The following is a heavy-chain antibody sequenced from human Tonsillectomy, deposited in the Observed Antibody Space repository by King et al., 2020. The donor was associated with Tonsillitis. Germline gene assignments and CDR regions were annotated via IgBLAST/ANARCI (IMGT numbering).Heavy chain of an antibody. CDR1: GFTFSSYA. Sequence: GQLVQSGGGVVQPGRSLRLSCAASGFTFSSYAMHWVRQAPGKGLEWVAVISYDGSNKYYADSVKGRFTISRDNSENTLYLQMNSLRAEDTAVYYCARDRIVDTAMVLYYYYYGMDVWGQGTTVTVSS. CDR2: ISYDGSNK. CDR3: ARDRIVDTAMVLYYYYYGMDV. D-gene: IGHD5-18*01. V-gene: IGHV3-30-3*01. J-gene: IGHJ6*02.